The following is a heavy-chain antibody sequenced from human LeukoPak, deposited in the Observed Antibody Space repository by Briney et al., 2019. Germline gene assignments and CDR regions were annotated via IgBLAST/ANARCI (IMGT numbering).Heavy chain of an antibody. CDR1: GFTFSSYA. V-gene: IGHV3-30-3*01. CDR3: ARVPLLYSSSWYFLDY. Sequence: PGGSLRLSCAASGFTFSSYAMHWVRQAPGKGLEWVAVISYDGSNKYYADSVKGRFTIPRDNSKNTLHLQMNSLRAEDTAVYYCARVPLLYSSSWYFLDYWGQGTLVTVSS. CDR2: ISYDGSNK. D-gene: IGHD6-13*01. J-gene: IGHJ4*02.